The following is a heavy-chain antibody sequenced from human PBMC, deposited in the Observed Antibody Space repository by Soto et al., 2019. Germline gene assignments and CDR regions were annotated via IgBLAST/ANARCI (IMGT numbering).Heavy chain of an antibody. CDR1: GFNFGSYG. V-gene: IGHV3-23*01. J-gene: IGHJ6*02. D-gene: IGHD2-8*01. CDR2: LTASGLNT. CDR3: AIGLGHAKEV. Sequence: EVQLLESGGGLVQPGGSLRLSCSASGFNFGSYGMSWVRQAPGKGLEWVSGLTASGLNTYYTDSVKGRFTISRDNSRNTVYLQMSGLRVEDTAVFHCAIGLGHAKEVWGQGTTVTVSS.